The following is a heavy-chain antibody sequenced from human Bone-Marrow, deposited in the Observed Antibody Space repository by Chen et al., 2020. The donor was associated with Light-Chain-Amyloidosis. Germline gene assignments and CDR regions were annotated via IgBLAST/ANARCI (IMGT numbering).Heavy chain of an antibody. J-gene: IGHJ6*02. CDR3: ARDXXGRNYDILNGYYAIGYGMDV. CDR1: GFTFSSYW. D-gene: IGHD3-9*01. V-gene: IGHV3-74*01. Sequence: VXLVESGGGLVQPGGSLRLSCAASGFTFSSYWMHWVRQAPGKGLVWVSRMMSDGGSTSYADSVKGRFTISRDNAKNTLYLQMNSLRAEGTAXXXCARDXXGRNYDILNGYYAIGYGMDVWGQGTTVTVSS. CDR2: MMSDGGST.